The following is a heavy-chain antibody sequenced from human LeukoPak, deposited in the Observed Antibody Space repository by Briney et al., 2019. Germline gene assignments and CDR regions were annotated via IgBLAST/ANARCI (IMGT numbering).Heavy chain of an antibody. CDR1: GFTFSSYA. J-gene: IGHJ4*02. Sequence: GGSLRLSCAASGFTFSSYAMHWVRQAPGKGLEWVAVISYDGSNKYYADSVKGRFTISRDNSKNTLYQQMNSLRAEDTAVYYCARDLHSSGWSDFDYWGQGTLVTVSS. D-gene: IGHD6-19*01. CDR3: ARDLHSSGWSDFDY. CDR2: ISYDGSNK. V-gene: IGHV3-30*04.